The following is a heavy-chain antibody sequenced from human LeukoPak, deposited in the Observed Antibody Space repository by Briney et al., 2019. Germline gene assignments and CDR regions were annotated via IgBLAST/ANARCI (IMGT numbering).Heavy chain of an antibody. J-gene: IGHJ5*02. CDR1: GGSISGCY. D-gene: IGHD4-17*01. CDR2: IYYTGST. Sequence: SETLSLTCTVSGGSISGCYWSWIRQPPGKGLEWIGYIYYTGSTNYNPSLKSRVTISVDTSKNQFSLKVSSVTAADTAVYYCVRSKSGTYGWFDPWGQGTLVTVSS. CDR3: VRSKSGTYGWFDP. V-gene: IGHV4-59*01.